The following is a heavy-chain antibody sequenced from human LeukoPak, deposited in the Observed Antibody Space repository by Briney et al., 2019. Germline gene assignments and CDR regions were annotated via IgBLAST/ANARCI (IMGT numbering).Heavy chain of an antibody. CDR1: GVSVSSNSAA. J-gene: IGHJ4*02. Sequence: SQTLSLTCAISGVSVSSNSAAWNWIRQSPSRGLEWLGRTYYRSRWYNDYTLSLRGRITFDQDTSKNQFSLQLSSVSPEDTAVYYCARQGRSGASYSGLDSWGQGTLVTVSS. CDR2: TYYRSRWYN. V-gene: IGHV6-1*01. D-gene: IGHD1-26*01. CDR3: ARQGRSGASYSGLDS.